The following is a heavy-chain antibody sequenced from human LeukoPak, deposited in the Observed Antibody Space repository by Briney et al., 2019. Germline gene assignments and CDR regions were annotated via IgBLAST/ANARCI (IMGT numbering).Heavy chain of an antibody. CDR2: INYSGGHK. D-gene: IGHD3-10*01. Sequence: PGGSLRLSCVASGFTFKNCAMSWVRQAPGKGLEWVSGINYSGGHKYYADSVKGRFTISRDNSKNTLYLQMNSLRAEDTAVYYCAKVSRYYGSEWGQGTLVTVSS. V-gene: IGHV3-23*01. CDR3: AKVSRYYGSE. CDR1: GFTFKNCA. J-gene: IGHJ4*02.